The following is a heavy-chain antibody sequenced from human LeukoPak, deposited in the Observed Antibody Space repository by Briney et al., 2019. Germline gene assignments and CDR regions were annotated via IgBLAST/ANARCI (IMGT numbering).Heavy chain of an antibody. V-gene: IGHV3-30*04. D-gene: IGHD2-2*01. CDR3: AKMIVVVPAAMGV. Sequence: GGSLRLSCAASGFTFSSCAMHWVRQAPGKGLEWVAVISYDGSNKYYADSVKGRFTISRDNSKNTLYLQMNSLRVEDTAVYYCAKMIVVVPAAMGVWGQGTLVTVSS. CDR1: GFTFSSCA. CDR2: ISYDGSNK. J-gene: IGHJ4*02.